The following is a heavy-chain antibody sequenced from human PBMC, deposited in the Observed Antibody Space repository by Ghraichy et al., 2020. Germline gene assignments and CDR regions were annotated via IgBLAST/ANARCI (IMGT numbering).Heavy chain of an antibody. CDR2: INHSGGT. J-gene: IGHJ4*02. V-gene: IGHV4-34*01. D-gene: IGHD1-26*01. CDR3: ARGVDAAWELLHV. Sequence: SETLSLTCAVYGGSFSGYYYSWIRQPPGKGLEWIGEINHSGGTSYNPSLKSRVTISVDTSKNQFSLRLMSVTAADAAVYYCARGVDAAWELLHVWGQGTLVTVSS. CDR1: GGSFSGYY.